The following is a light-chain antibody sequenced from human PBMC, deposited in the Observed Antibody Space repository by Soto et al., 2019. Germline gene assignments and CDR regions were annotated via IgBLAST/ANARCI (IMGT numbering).Light chain of an antibody. Sequence: SYELTQPPSVSVSPGQTASITCSGDELGDKYVCWYQQKPGQSPVLVIYEDNKRPSGIPERFSGSNSGNTATLTISETQTMDEADYFCQGWDSSTARFGTGTQLTVL. CDR1: ELGDKY. J-gene: IGLJ1*01. V-gene: IGLV3-1*01. CDR3: QGWDSSTAR. CDR2: EDN.